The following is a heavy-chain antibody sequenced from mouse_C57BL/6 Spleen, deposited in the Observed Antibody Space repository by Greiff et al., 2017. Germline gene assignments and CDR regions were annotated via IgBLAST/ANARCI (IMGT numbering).Heavy chain of an antibody. CDR2: IDPSDSET. CDR1: GYTFTSYW. J-gene: IGHJ2*01. D-gene: IGHD4-1*01. Sequence: VQLQQPGAELVRPGSSVKLSCKASGYTFTSYWMHWVKQRPLRGLEWIGSIDPSDSETHYNQTFKNKATLTVDKSSSTAYMLLSSLTSEDSAVYYWAGDWDLYDFDYWGQGTTLTVSS. CDR3: AGDWDLYDFDY. V-gene: IGHV1-52*01.